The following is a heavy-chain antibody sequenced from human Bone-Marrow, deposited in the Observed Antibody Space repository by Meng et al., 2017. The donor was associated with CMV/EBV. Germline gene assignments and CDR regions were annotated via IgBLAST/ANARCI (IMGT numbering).Heavy chain of an antibody. D-gene: IGHD6-6*01. Sequence: SVKVSCKASGGTFSSYAISWVRQAPGQGLEWMGGIIPILGIASYAQKCQGRVTMTRDTSTSTVYMELSSLRSEDTAVYYCARGAEYSSSYPVTTKLDYWGQGTLVTVSS. CDR3: ARGAEYSSSYPVTTKLDY. CDR1: GGTFSSYA. CDR2: IIPILGIA. V-gene: IGHV1-69*10. J-gene: IGHJ4*02.